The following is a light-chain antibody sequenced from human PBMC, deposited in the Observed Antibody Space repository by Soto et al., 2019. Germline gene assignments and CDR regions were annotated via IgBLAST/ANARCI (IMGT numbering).Light chain of an antibody. V-gene: IGKV3-20*01. Sequence: EIVLTQSPGTLSLSPGERVTLSCRASQSVSSSSLAWYQQKPGQAPRLLIYGTSSRATGIPDRFSGSGSGTDFTLTISRLEPEDFAVYYCQHYDTSLSTFGGGTTVDI. CDR3: QHYDTSLST. J-gene: IGKJ4*01. CDR1: QSVSSSS. CDR2: GTS.